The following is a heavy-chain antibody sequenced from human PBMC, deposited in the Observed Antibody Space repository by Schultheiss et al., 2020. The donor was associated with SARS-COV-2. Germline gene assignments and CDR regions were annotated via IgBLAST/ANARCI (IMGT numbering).Heavy chain of an antibody. V-gene: IGHV3-33*08. Sequence: LSLTCAASGFTFSSYGMHWVRQASGKGLEWVAVIWYDGSNKYYADSVKGRFTISRDNSKNTLYLQMNSLRAEDTAVYYCARDGDWYYYYGMDVWGQGTTVTVSS. CDR1: GFTFSSYG. D-gene: IGHD2-21*02. CDR3: ARDGDWYYYYGMDV. CDR2: IWYDGSNK. J-gene: IGHJ6*02.